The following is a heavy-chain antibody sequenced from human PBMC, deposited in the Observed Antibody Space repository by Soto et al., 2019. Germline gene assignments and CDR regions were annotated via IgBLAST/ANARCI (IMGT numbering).Heavy chain of an antibody. V-gene: IGHV1-3*01. D-gene: IGHD2-2*01. CDR1: GYTFTSYA. Sequence: GASVKVSCKASGYTFTSYAMHWVHQAPEQRLERMGWINAGNGNTKYSQKFQGRVTITRDTSASTAYMELSSLRSEDTAVYYCARSNCSSTSCPPEFDWFDPWGQGTLVTVSS. CDR3: ARSNCSSTSCPPEFDWFDP. CDR2: INAGNGNT. J-gene: IGHJ5*02.